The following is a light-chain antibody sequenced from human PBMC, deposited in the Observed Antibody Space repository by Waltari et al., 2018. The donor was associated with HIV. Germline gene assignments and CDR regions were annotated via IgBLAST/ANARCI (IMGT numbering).Light chain of an antibody. J-gene: IGLJ2*01. CDR3: SSYTRSSTHVV. V-gene: IGLV2-14*01. CDR1: SSDVGGYNY. CDR2: EVS. Sequence: QSALTQPASVSGSPGQSITISCTGTSSDVGGYNYVSWYQQHPGKAPNLMIYEVSYRPSGVSNRCACAKSGNTASLTIYGLQADDEADYYCSSYTRSSTHVVFGGGTKLTVL.